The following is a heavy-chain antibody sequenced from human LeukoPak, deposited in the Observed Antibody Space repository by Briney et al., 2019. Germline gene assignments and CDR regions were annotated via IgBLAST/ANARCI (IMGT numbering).Heavy chain of an antibody. D-gene: IGHD3-10*01. CDR3: TTHDYYGSGTFDI. Sequence: GGSLRLSCAASGFTFGNAWMSWVRQAPGKGLEWVGRIKRKTKGGTTDYGAPVKGRFTISRDDSKNTLYLQMNSPKTEDTAVYYCTTHDYYGSGTFDIWGQGTMVTVSS. CDR1: GFTFGNAW. V-gene: IGHV3-15*01. J-gene: IGHJ3*02. CDR2: IKRKTKGGTT.